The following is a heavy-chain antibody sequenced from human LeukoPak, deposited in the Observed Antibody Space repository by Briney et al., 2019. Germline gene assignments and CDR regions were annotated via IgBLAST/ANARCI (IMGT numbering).Heavy chain of an antibody. CDR3: ARDAGAYDSSGYFRENYYYGMDV. D-gene: IGHD3-22*01. Sequence: GESLRISCAASGFTFSNYEMNWVRQAPGKGLEWVSYISSSGSAKYYADSVKGRFTMSRDNVKNSLCLQMNSLRAEDTAVYYCARDAGAYDSSGYFRENYYYGMDVWGQGTTVTVSS. CDR2: ISSSGSAK. CDR1: GFTFSNYE. V-gene: IGHV3-48*03. J-gene: IGHJ6*02.